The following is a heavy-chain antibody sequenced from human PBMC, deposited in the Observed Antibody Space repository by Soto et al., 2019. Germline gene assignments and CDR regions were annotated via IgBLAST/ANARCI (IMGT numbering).Heavy chain of an antibody. D-gene: IGHD4-17*01. V-gene: IGHV4-30-4*01. CDR3: VGTGTTDDY. CDR2: IYYSGDS. CDR1: GASVSSGDYY. Sequence: SETLSLTCTVSGASVSSGDYYWSSIRQSPGKGMEWIGYIYYSGDSYYNSSLKGRLTISIDTSKNQFSLILNSVTVADTAIYYCVGTGTTDDYWGRGTLITVS. J-gene: IGHJ4*02.